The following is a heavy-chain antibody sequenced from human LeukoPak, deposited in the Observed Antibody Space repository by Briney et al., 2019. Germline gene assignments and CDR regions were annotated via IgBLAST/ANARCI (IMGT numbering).Heavy chain of an antibody. Sequence: GGSLRLSCAASGFTFSSYAMSWVRQAPGNGLEWVSAISGSGGSTYYADSVKGRFTISRDNSKNTLYLQMNSLRAEDTAVYYCAKEYCSGGSCYSYLFDPWGQGTLVTVSS. V-gene: IGHV3-23*01. J-gene: IGHJ5*02. CDR2: ISGSGGST. CDR3: AKEYCSGGSCYSYLFDP. CDR1: GFTFSSYA. D-gene: IGHD2-15*01.